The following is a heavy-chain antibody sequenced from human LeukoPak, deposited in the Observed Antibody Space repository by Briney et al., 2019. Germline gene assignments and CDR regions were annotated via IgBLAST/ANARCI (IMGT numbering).Heavy chain of an antibody. CDR2: IWYDGSNK. J-gene: IGHJ4*02. CDR3: ARTLYGGSLPFDS. D-gene: IGHD2/OR15-2a*01. Sequence: PGGSLRLSCAASGFTFSSYGMHWVRQAPGKGLEWVAVIWYDGSNKYYADSVKGRFTISRDNSKNTVYLQMNSLRAEDTAVYYCARTLYGGSLPFDSWGQGTLVTVSS. CDR1: GFTFSSYG. V-gene: IGHV3-33*01.